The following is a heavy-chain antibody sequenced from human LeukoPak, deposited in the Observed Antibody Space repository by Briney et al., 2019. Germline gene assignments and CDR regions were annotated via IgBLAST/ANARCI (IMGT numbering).Heavy chain of an antibody. CDR3: AKDARRYSGWYFFDH. CDR2: IWYDGSNK. Sequence: PGRSLRLSCAASGFTFSSYGMHWVRQAPGKGLEWVAVIWYDGSNKYYANSVKGRFTISRDNSRNTLYLQMNSLRVDDTAVYYCAKDARRYSGWYFFDHWGQGTLVTVSS. CDR1: GFTFSSYG. V-gene: IGHV3-33*06. D-gene: IGHD6-19*01. J-gene: IGHJ4*02.